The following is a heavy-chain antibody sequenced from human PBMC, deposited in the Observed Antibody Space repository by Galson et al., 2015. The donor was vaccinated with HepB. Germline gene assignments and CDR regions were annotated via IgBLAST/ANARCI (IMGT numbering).Heavy chain of an antibody. CDR2: INEDGSRK. D-gene: IGHD6-19*01. V-gene: IGHV3-7*03. CDR1: GFTFSSGDW. CDR3: AKALRQWLAPYYFDY. Sequence: SLRLSCAVSGFTFSSGDWMSLVRPAPGKGQEWAAKINEDGSRKNYVDSVKGRFTISRDNSKNTLYLQMSSLRAEDTAVYYCAKALRQWLAPYYFDYWGQGTLVTVSS. J-gene: IGHJ4*02.